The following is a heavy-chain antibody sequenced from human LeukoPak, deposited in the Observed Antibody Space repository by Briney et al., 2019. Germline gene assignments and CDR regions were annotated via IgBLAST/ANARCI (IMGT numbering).Heavy chain of an antibody. D-gene: IGHD3-10*01. CDR3: TAGEVWFAS. Sequence: GGSLRLSCAVSGFTFSTYSMTWVRQAPGKGLEWVSSISSGSGYIYYADSVEGRFTISRDNAKNSLYPQVNSLRAEDSAVYYCTAGEVWFASWGQGTLVTVSA. CDR1: GFTFSTYS. V-gene: IGHV3-21*06. CDR2: ISSGSGYI. J-gene: IGHJ5*01.